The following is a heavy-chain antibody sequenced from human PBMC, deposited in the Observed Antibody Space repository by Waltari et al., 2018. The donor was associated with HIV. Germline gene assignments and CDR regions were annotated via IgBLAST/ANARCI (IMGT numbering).Heavy chain of an antibody. J-gene: IGHJ4*02. CDR2: ISGSGSHT. CDR3: AKDFDTSGLPYVVIDS. CDR1: GVTFRSHA. D-gene: IGHD5-12*01. V-gene: IGHV3-23*04. Sequence: EVQLVQSGGGLVQPGGSLRLSCEASGVTFRSHAMSWVRQAPGKGLEWVSTISGSGSHTYNADSAKGRFTISRDNAENKLFLQMGRLRVEDSALYYCAKDFDTSGLPYVVIDSWGQGTLVTVSS.